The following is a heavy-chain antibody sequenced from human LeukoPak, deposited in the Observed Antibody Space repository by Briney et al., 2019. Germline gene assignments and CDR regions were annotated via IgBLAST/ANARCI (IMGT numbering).Heavy chain of an antibody. CDR3: ARGYFDYYGSGSYYNLIDY. D-gene: IGHD3-10*01. CDR2: INHSRAT. Sequence: PSETLSLTCAVSGGSFIGYYWSWIRQPPGEGLEWIGEINHSRATNYNPSLKSRVTISVVTSKKEFSLKLKSVTAADTAIYYCARGYFDYYGSGSYYNLIDYWGQGILVTVSS. V-gene: IGHV4-34*01. CDR1: GGSFIGYY. J-gene: IGHJ4*02.